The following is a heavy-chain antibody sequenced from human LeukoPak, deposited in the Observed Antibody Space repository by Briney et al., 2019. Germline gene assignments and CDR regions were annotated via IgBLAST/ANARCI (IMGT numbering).Heavy chain of an antibody. Sequence: GGSLRLSCAASGFTFSSYWRSWVRQAPGKGLEWVANIKQDGSKKYYVDFVKRGFTISRNNANHSLLLQMTMMRAEETVVYCCARDHAGYDFWGQGTLVTVSS. V-gene: IGHV3-7*01. CDR2: IKQDGSKK. J-gene: IGHJ4*02. D-gene: IGHD5-18*01. CDR1: GFTFSSYW. CDR3: ARDHAGYDF.